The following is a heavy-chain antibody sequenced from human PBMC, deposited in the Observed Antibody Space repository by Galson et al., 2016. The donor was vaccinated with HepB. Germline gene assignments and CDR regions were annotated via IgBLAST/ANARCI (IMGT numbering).Heavy chain of an antibody. CDR1: GYTFTTHG. D-gene: IGHD5-24*01. Sequence: VSCKASGYTFTTHGISWVRQAPGQGLEWVAWISAHNGDTNSAQKFQGRVTLTTDTSTRTAYMELRSLTSDDTAVYYCARDRDRSLDYWGQGTLVTVSS. J-gene: IGHJ4*02. CDR2: ISAHNGDT. CDR3: ARDRDRSLDY. V-gene: IGHV1-18*04.